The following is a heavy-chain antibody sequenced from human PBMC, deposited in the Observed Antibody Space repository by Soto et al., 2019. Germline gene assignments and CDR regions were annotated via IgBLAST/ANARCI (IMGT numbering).Heavy chain of an antibody. CDR2: IYYSGSS. J-gene: IGHJ6*03. V-gene: IGHV4-59*01. CDR3: AGLQTTYYYWAV. Sequence: QVQLQESGPGLVKPSETLSLTCTVFGGSISSYYWDWIRQPPGKGLEWIGDIYYSGSSTYNPSLKSRVTISVDMSRNRFSLRLSSVTAADTAVYYVAGLQTTYYYWAVGGKGPTFTVS. D-gene: IGHD1-7*01. CDR1: GGSISSYY.